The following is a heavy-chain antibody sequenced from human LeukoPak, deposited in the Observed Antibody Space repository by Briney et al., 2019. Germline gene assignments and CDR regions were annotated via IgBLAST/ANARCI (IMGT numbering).Heavy chain of an antibody. CDR1: GGSISSGDYY. V-gene: IGHV4-30-4*01. J-gene: IGHJ4*02. D-gene: IGHD3-3*01. CDR2: IYYSGST. Sequence: PSQTLSLTCTVSGGSISSGDYYWSWIRQPPGKGLEWIGYIYYSGSTYYNPSLKSRVTISVDTSKNQFSLKLSSVTAADTAVYYCARVLRKDGYYFDYWGQGTLVTVSS. CDR3: ARVLRKDGYYFDY.